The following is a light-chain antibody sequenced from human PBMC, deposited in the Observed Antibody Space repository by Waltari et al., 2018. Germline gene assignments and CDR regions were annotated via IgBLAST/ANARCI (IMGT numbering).Light chain of an antibody. V-gene: IGLV1-44*01. J-gene: IGLJ3*02. CDR3: AAGDDSRNGWV. Sequence: QSVLTQPPSASGTLGQRVIISCSGSSSNLGTNPVTWYQQLPGTAPKLLIFGNNQRPSGVPDRISGYKSGTSASLAISGLQSEDEVHYYCAAGDDSRNGWVCGGGTQLTVL. CDR2: GNN. CDR1: SSNLGTNP.